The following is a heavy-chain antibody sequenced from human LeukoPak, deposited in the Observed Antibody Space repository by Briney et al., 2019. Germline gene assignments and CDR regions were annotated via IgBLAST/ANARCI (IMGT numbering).Heavy chain of an antibody. J-gene: IGHJ5*02. CDR3: ARGPTLWFGDHNWFDP. CDR2: IYYSGNT. Sequence: SETLSLTCTVPGGSISSSSYYWGWIRQPPGKGLEWIGSIYYSGNTYYNPSLKSRVTISVDTSKNQFSLKLSSVTAADTAVYYCARGPTLWFGDHNWFDPWGQGTLVTVSS. CDR1: GGSISSSSYY. V-gene: IGHV4-39*07. D-gene: IGHD3-10*01.